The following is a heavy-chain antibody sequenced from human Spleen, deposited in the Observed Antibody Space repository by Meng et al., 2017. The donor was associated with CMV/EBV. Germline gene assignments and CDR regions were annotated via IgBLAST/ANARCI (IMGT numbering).Heavy chain of an antibody. CDR1: GRSFRCCY. V-gene: IGHV4-34*01. D-gene: IGHD6-13*01. CDR2: IHHSGST. Sequence: HRQRWGTGLVKPSATPAVTRGGYGRSFRCCYWSWFRQPPGKGLEGIGGIHHSGSTNYHPSLKSRVTISVDTSKNQFSLKLSSVTAADTAVYYCARGVAAAAFDYWGQGTLVTVSS. J-gene: IGHJ4*02. CDR3: ARGVAAAAFDY.